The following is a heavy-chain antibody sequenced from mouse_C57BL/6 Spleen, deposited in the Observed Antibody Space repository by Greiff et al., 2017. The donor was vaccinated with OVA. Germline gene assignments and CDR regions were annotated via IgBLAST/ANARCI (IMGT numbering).Heavy chain of an antibody. V-gene: IGHV1-50*01. D-gene: IGHD2-2*01. J-gene: IGHJ3*01. CDR3: ARGYGYDEAWFAY. Sequence: QVQLKESGAELVKPGASVKLSCKASGYTFTSYWMQWVKQRPGQGLEWIGEIDPSDSYTNYNQKFKGKATLTVDTSSSTAYMQLSSLTSEDSAVYYCARGYGYDEAWFAYWGQGTLVTVSA. CDR1: GYTFTSYW. CDR2: IDPSDSYT.